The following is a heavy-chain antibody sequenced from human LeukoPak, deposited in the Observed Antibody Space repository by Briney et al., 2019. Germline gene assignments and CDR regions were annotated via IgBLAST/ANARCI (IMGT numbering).Heavy chain of an antibody. CDR2: IYTSVTN. V-gene: IGHV4-4*07. CDR1: GGSISSYY. D-gene: IGHD3-10*01. Sequence: SESLSLTCTVSGGSISSYYWGWIRQPAGASLEWIGRIYTSVTNTYHTPLKSRFTMSEDTSKNQCPRKRSSLTAANTAVYYSARGSGTPGEVKFDPWGQGTLVTVSS. J-gene: IGHJ5*02. CDR3: ARGSGTPGEVKFDP.